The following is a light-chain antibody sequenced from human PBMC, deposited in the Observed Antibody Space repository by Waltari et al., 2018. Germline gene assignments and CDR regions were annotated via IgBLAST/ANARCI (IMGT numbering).Light chain of an antibody. J-gene: IGKJ1*01. CDR2: DAS. CDR1: QSVSSH. Sequence: EVVMTQSPATLSVSPGARATLSCRASQSVSSHLAWYQQKPGRAPRLLISDASTRAPGIPARFSGSGSGTEFTLTISSLQSEDFAVYYCQQYNNWPPMTFGQGTKVEIK. V-gene: IGKV3-15*01. CDR3: QQYNNWPPMT.